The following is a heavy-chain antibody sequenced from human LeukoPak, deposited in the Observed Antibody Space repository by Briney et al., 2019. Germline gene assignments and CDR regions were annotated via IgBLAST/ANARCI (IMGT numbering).Heavy chain of an antibody. V-gene: IGHV3-21*01. J-gene: IGHJ4*02. D-gene: IGHD3-10*01. CDR2: ISSSSSYI. Sequence: GGSLRLSCAASGFTFSSYSMNWVRQSPGKGLEWVSSISSSSSYIYYAGSVKGRFTISRDNAKNSLYLQLNSLRAEDTAVYYCSTDLMVRGVTQYFDYWGQGTLVTVSS. CDR3: STDLMVRGVTQYFDY. CDR1: GFTFSSYS.